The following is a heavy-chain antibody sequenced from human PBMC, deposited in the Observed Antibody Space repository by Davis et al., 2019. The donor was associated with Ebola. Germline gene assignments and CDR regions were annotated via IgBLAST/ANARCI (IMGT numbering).Heavy chain of an antibody. CDR1: GFTFSSYS. V-gene: IGHV3-7*01. Sequence: GESLKISCAASGFTFSSYSMNWVRQAPGKGLEWVASIKQDGSEKYYVDSVKGRCTIPRDNAKNSLYLQMNNLRAEDTAMYYCTKPPGRDGMDVWGQGTTVTVSS. J-gene: IGHJ6*02. CDR2: IKQDGSEK. CDR3: TKPPGRDGMDV. D-gene: IGHD1-26*01.